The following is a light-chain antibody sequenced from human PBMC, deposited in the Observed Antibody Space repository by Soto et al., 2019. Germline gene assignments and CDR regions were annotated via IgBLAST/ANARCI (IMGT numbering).Light chain of an antibody. CDR1: QSISPY. Sequence: DIQMTQSPSSLSASVGDRVTITCRASQSISPYLNWYQHIPGKAPKLLISAASSLQSGVPSRFSGSGSGTEFTVTISSLQPEDSATYYCQQSASPPYPVGQGTKVDIX. V-gene: IGKV1-39*01. J-gene: IGKJ2*01. CDR3: QQSASPPYP. CDR2: AAS.